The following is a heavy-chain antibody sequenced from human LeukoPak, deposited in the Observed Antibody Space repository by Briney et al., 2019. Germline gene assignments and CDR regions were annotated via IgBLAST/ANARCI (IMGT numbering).Heavy chain of an antibody. CDR2: IKQDGSEK. D-gene: IGHD1-26*01. J-gene: IGHJ3*02. CDR1: GFTLSSYW. CDR3: ARDVAWELLGDAFDI. V-gene: IGHV3-7*01. Sequence: GGSLRLSCAASGFTLSSYWMSWVRRAPGRGLEWVANIKQDGSEKYYVDSVKGRFTISRDNAKNSLYLQMNSLRAEDTAVYYCARDVAWELLGDAFDIWGQGTMVTVSS.